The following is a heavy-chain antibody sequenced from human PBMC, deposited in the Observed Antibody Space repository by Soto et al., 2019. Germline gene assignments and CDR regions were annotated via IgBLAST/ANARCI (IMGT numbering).Heavy chain of an antibody. Sequence: PSETLSLTCSVSGGSINSSSYYWSWIRQPAGKGLEWIGRIYTSGSTNYNPSLKSRVTMSVDTSKNQFSLKLSSVTAADTAVYYCARELRPEYSSSWYRFDYWGQGTLVTVSS. CDR3: ARELRPEYSSSWYRFDY. CDR1: GGSINSSSYY. CDR2: IYTSGST. D-gene: IGHD6-13*01. J-gene: IGHJ4*02. V-gene: IGHV4-61*02.